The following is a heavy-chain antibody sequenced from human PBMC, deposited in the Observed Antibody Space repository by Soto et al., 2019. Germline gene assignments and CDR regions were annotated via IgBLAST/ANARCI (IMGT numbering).Heavy chain of an antibody. CDR3: ARSPTGYSSGWYQGFNWFDP. V-gene: IGHV4-39*01. D-gene: IGHD6-19*01. J-gene: IGHJ5*02. CDR2: IYYSGST. CDR1: GGSISSSSYY. Sequence: ETLSLTCTVSGGSISSSSYYWGWIRQPPGKGLEWIGSIYYSGSTYYNPSLKSRVTISVDTSKNQFSLKLSSVTAADTAVYYCARSPTGYSSGWYQGFNWFDPWGQGTLVTVSS.